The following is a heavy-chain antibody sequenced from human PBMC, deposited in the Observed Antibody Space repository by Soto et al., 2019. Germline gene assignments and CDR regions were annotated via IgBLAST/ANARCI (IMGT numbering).Heavy chain of an antibody. V-gene: IGHV1-3*01. Sequence: GASVKVSFKASGYTFTRYTMNWLRQAPGQRLEWMGWINPDNGNTESSQKFQDRVIITRDTSANTAYMDLSSLRSEDTAVYYCARGIATGQLDPWGQGTLVTVSS. J-gene: IGHJ5*02. CDR2: INPDNGNT. CDR1: GYTFTRYT. CDR3: ARGIATGQLDP. D-gene: IGHD2-15*01.